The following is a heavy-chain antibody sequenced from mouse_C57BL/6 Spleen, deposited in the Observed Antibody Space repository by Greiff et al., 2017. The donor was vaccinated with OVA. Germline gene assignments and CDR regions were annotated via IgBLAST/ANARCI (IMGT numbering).Heavy chain of an antibody. CDR2: ISSGGSYT. D-gene: IGHD4-1*01. CDR1: GFTFSSYG. V-gene: IGHV5-6*01. CDR3: ARRELVSWFAY. J-gene: IGHJ3*01. Sequence: VQLKESGGDLVKPGGSLKLSCAASGFTFSSYGMSWVRQTPDKRLEWVATISSGGSYTYYPDSVKGRFTISRDNAKNTLYLQMSSLKSEDTAMYYCARRELVSWFAYWGQGTLVTVSA.